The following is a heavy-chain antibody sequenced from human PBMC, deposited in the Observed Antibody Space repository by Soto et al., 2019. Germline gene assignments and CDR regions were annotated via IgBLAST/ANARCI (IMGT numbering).Heavy chain of an antibody. CDR3: AGGTGFLAHY. Sequence: APRKVSCKGSGYTFSTHGISWGRQAPGQGLEWMGWISAYNGNTNYAQKLQGRVTMTTDTSTSTAYMELRSLRSDDTAVYYCAGGTGFLAHYWGQGILVTVSS. CDR2: ISAYNGNT. CDR1: GYTFSTHG. J-gene: IGHJ4*02. V-gene: IGHV1-18*01.